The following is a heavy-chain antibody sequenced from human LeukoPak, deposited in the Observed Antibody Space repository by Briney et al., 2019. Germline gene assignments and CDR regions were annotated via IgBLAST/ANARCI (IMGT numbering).Heavy chain of an antibody. CDR3: AKAPDGDYYYYMDV. D-gene: IGHD4-17*01. CDR2: SRSKTNRYTT. Sequence: PGGSLRLSCAASGFTFSDHYLDWVRQAPGKGLEWVGRSRSKTNRYTTQYAASVKGRFTISRDDSKNSLYLQMNSLKTEDTAVYYCAKAPDGDYYYYMDVWGKGTTVTISS. CDR1: GFTFSDHY. V-gene: IGHV3-72*01. J-gene: IGHJ6*03.